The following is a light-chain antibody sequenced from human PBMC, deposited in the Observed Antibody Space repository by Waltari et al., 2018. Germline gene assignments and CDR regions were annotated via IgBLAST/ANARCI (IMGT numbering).Light chain of an antibody. CDR3: QNYERLPVT. CDR1: QSIGRT. Sequence: GERATLSCRASQSIGRTLTWYQQKPGQSPRLLMYGASIRAAGIPDRFSGSGSGTDFILTITRLEPEDFAVYYCQNYERLPVTFGQGTKVEIK. CDR2: GAS. J-gene: IGKJ1*01. V-gene: IGKV3-20*01.